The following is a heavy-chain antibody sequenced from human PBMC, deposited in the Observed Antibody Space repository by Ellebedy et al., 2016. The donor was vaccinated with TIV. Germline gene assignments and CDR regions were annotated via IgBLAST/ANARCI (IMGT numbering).Heavy chain of an antibody. D-gene: IGHD3-10*01. CDR2: IYYSGST. V-gene: IGHV4-59*01. Sequence: SETLSLTCAVYGGSFSGYYWSWIRQPPGKGLEWIGYIYYSGSTNYNPSLKSRVTISVDTSKNQFSLKLSSVTAADTAVYYCARDVGGSWFDPWGQGTLVTVSS. J-gene: IGHJ5*02. CDR3: ARDVGGSWFDP. CDR1: GGSFSGYY.